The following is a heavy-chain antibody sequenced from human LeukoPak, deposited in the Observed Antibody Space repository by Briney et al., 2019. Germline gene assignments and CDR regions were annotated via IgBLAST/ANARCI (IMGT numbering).Heavy chain of an antibody. J-gene: IGHJ4*02. D-gene: IGHD3-22*01. CDR3: AKLGSGYYLYYFDY. Sequence: PGGSLRLSCAASGFTFSSYAMHWVRQAPGKGLEWVAVISYDGSNKYYADSVKGRFTISRDNSKNTLYLQMNSLRAEDTAVYYCAKLGSGYYLYYFDYWGQGTLVTVSS. CDR1: GFTFSSYA. V-gene: IGHV3-30-3*02. CDR2: ISYDGSNK.